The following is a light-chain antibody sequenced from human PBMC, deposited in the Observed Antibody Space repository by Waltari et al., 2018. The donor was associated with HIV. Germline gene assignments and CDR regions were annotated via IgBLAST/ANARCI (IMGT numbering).Light chain of an antibody. CDR2: TDT. J-gene: IGLJ2*01. CDR3: QSSDTSGTY. V-gene: IGLV3-25*03. CDR1: ALPQLF. Sequence: FALPQPPPMSVSPGQTARLTCSGDALPQLFASWFPQTSGQARVLLILTDTERQTGIPARFSSSSSGTVATLTISGGRAEDEADYYCQSSDTSGTYFGGGTKLTVL.